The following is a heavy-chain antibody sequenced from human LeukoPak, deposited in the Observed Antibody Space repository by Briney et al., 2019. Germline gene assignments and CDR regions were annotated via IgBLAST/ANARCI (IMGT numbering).Heavy chain of an antibody. CDR3: ARGRYSGYDRWFDY. CDR2: ISSSGTYT. CDR1: GFTFSDYY. Sequence: PGGSLRLSCAASGFTFSDYYMNWIRQAPGKGLEWVSYISSSGTYTYYVDSVKGRFTISRDSGENSVSLQMNSLRTEDTAVYYCARGRYSGYDRWFDYWGQGALVTVSS. D-gene: IGHD5-12*01. J-gene: IGHJ4*02. V-gene: IGHV3-11*06.